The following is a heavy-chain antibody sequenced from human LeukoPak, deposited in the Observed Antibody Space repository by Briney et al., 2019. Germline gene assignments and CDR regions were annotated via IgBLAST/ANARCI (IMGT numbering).Heavy chain of an antibody. J-gene: IGHJ4*02. CDR2: ITMISGNT. CDR3: ASSLTIFGVVH. D-gene: IGHD3-3*01. V-gene: IGHV1-18*01. Sequence: ASVKVSCKASGYNFSTYGFSWVRQAPGQGLEWMGWITMISGNTDYAEKPQGRVTMTIDTSTSTAYMELRSLRSDDTAVYYCASSLTIFGVVHWGQGTLLTVSS. CDR1: GYNFSTYG.